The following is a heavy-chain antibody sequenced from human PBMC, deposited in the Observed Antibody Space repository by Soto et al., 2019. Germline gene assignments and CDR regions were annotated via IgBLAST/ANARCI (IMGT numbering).Heavy chain of an antibody. D-gene: IGHD3-16*02. J-gene: IGHJ4*02. CDR1: GYTFTSYD. V-gene: IGHV1-8*01. CDR3: ARGRVWGSYRPSVKYYFDY. CDR2: MNPNSGNT. Sequence: GASVKVSCKASGYTFTSYDINWVRQATGQGLEWMGWMNPNSGNTGYAQKFRGRVTMTRNTSISTAYMELSSLRSEDTAVYYCARGRVWGSYRPSVKYYFDYWGQGTLVTVSS.